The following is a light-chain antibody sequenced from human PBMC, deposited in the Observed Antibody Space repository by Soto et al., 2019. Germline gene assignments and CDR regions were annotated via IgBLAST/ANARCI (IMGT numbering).Light chain of an antibody. J-gene: IGKJ1*01. Sequence: EIVLTQSPATLSLSPGERATLSCSASQRISGYLAWYQQKPGQAPRLLIYGASSRATGIPDRFSGSGSGTDFTLTINRLGPEDFAVYYCQQYGGMWTFGQGTKVDIK. CDR2: GAS. CDR3: QQYGGMWT. V-gene: IGKV3-20*01. CDR1: QRISGY.